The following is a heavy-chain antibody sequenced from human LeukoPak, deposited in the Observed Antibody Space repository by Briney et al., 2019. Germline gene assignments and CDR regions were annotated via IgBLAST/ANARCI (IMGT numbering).Heavy chain of an antibody. CDR1: GGSISSYY. CDR2: IYYSGST. J-gene: IGHJ4*02. D-gene: IGHD4-23*01. V-gene: IGHV4-59*01. Sequence: SETLSLTCTVSGGSISSYYWSWIRQPPGKGLEWIGYIYYSGSTNYNPSLKSRVTISVDTSKNQFSLKLSPVTAADTAVYYCARGPAYGGNSVLFDYWGQGTLVTVSS. CDR3: ARGPAYGGNSVLFDY.